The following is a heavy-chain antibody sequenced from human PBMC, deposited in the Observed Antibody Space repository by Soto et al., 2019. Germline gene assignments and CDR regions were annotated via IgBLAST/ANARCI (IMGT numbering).Heavy chain of an antibody. Sequence: PRGSLRLSCAASGFTFANYWMQFFRQAPGKGLVWVSRINSDGSSTSHADSVKGRFTISRDNAKNTLYLQMSSLRAEDTAVYYCARPQYLPDDVFDVWGRGTVVTVS. CDR1: GFTFANYW. J-gene: IGHJ3*01. V-gene: IGHV3-74*01. CDR3: ARPQYLPDDVFDV. CDR2: INSDGSST. D-gene: IGHD2-2*01.